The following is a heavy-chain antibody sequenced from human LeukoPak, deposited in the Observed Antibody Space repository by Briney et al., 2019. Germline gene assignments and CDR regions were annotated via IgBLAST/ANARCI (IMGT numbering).Heavy chain of an antibody. V-gene: IGHV1-3*01. D-gene: IGHD2-2*01. CDR2: INADDGNT. Sequence: VASVEVSCKTSGYIFTTYAIHWVRQAPGRGLEWMGLINADDGNTRYSQRFQGRVTITRDTSANTAYMELSSLRFEDTAVYYCARGIVVKPSANWFDPWGQGTPVTVSS. J-gene: IGHJ5*02. CDR1: GYIFTTYA. CDR3: ARGIVVKPSANWFDP.